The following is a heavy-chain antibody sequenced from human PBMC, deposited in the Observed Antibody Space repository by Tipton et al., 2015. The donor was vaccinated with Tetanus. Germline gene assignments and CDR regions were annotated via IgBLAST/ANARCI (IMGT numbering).Heavy chain of an antibody. Sequence: QLVQSGGGLVQSGRSLRLSCAASGFTFDDYAMHWVRQAPGKGLEWVSGISWNSGSIGYADSVKGRFTISRDNAKNSLYLQMNSLRAEDTALYYCAKDTGVTPHYGMDVWGQGTTVTVSS. CDR3: AKDTGVTPHYGMDV. J-gene: IGHJ6*02. D-gene: IGHD2-21*02. V-gene: IGHV3-9*01. CDR1: GFTFDDYA. CDR2: ISWNSGSI.